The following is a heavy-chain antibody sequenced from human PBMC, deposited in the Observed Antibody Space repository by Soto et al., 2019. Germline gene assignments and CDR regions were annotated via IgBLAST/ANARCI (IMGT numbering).Heavy chain of an antibody. CDR3: ARDSHVGSGWQLTADY. Sequence: GGSLRLSCAASGFTFSSYAMHLVRQAPGKGLEWVAAISYGGGNKYYADSVKGRFTISRDNSKNTLYLQMNSLRAEDPAVYYCARDSHVGSGWQLTADYWGQGTLVTVSS. CDR2: ISYGGGNK. J-gene: IGHJ4*02. D-gene: IGHD6-19*01. V-gene: IGHV3-30-3*01. CDR1: GFTFSSYA.